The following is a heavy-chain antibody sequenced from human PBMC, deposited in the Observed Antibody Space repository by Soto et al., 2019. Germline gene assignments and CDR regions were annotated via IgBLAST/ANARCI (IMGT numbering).Heavy chain of an antibody. CDR1: GFTFSSYA. V-gene: IGHV3-23*01. CDR2: ISGSDDST. CDR3: AKRGSSSTFDY. J-gene: IGHJ4*02. D-gene: IGHD6-6*01. Sequence: GGSLRLSCAASGFTFSSYAMGWVRQAPGKGLEWVSVISGSDDSTYYADSVKGRFTISRDNSKNTLYLQMNSLRAEDTAVYYCAKRGSSSTFDYWGQGTLVTVSS.